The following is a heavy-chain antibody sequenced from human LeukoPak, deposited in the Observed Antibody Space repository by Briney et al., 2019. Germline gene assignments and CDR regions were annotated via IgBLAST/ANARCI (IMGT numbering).Heavy chain of an antibody. Sequence: GEPLKISCKGSGYNFTNYWISWVRQMPGKGLEWMGRIDPSDSYTNYSPSFQGHVTISADKSISTAYLQWSSLKASDTAMYYCAISIANWFDPWGQGTLATVSS. CDR2: IDPSDSYT. V-gene: IGHV5-10-1*01. CDR3: AISIANWFDP. J-gene: IGHJ5*02. D-gene: IGHD6-6*01. CDR1: GYNFTNYW.